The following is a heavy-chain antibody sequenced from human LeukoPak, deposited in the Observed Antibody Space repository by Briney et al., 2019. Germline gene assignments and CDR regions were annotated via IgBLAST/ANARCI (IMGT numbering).Heavy chain of an antibody. CDR2: IKAGNGDT. J-gene: IGHJ4*02. CDR3: ARDDCGDTCYPGGY. V-gene: IGHV1-3*01. D-gene: IGHD2-21*01. CDR1: GYIFTKYV. Sequence: ASVKVSCKASGYIFTKYVVHWVRQAPGQGPEWMGWIKAGNGDTKYSQNFQDRLTITRDTFASTVYMELSSLTSEDTALYYCARDDCGDTCYPGGYWGQGTLVTVSS.